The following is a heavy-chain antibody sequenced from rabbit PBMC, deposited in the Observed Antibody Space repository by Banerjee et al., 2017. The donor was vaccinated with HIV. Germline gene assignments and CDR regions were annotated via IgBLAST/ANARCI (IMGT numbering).Heavy chain of an antibody. CDR3: VRGAIGNGWYWDL. CDR2: IYTDNSGNT. Sequence: QEQLEESGGDLVKPEGSLTLTCTASGLDFSSSYWICWVRQAPGKGLEWIACIYTDNSGNTYYASWAKGRFTISRTSSTTVTLQMTSLTAADTATYFCVRGAIGNGWYWDLWGPGTLVTVS. D-gene: IGHD4-1*01. V-gene: IGHV1S45*01. J-gene: IGHJ4*01. CDR1: GLDFSSSYW.